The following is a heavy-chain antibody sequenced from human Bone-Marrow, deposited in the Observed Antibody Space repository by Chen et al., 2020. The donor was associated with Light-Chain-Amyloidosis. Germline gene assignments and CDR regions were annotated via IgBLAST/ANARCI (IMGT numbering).Heavy chain of an antibody. CDR3: ARRRDGYNFDY. CDR1: GYTFPNYW. D-gene: IGHD5-12*01. Sequence: EVQLEQSGRDVKKPGESLKIYCKGSGYTFPNYWIGWVRQMPGKGLEWMGVIYPDDSDARYSPSFEGQVTISADKSITTAYLQWRSLKASDTAMYYCARRRDGYNFDYWGQGTLVTVSS. V-gene: IGHV5-51*01. CDR2: IYPDDSDA. J-gene: IGHJ4*02.